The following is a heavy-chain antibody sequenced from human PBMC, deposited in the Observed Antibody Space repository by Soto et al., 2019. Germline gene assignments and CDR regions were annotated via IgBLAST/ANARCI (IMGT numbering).Heavy chain of an antibody. Sequence: WGSLRLSCAASGFTFSSYAMHWFRQAPGKGLEWVAVISYDGSNKYYADSVKGRFTISRDNSKNTLYLQMNSLRAEDTAVYYCARDGWQWLGNFVNGGQGTPITGSS. CDR3: ARDGWQWLGNFVN. V-gene: IGHV3-30-3*01. CDR2: ISYDGSNK. J-gene: IGHJ4*02. CDR1: GFTFSSYA. D-gene: IGHD6-19*01.